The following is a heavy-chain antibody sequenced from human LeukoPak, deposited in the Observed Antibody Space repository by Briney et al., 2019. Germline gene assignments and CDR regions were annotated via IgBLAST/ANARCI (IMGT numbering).Heavy chain of an antibody. CDR1: GYTFTGYY. J-gene: IGHJ4*02. D-gene: IGHD3-3*01. Sequence: ASVKVSCKASGYTFTGYYMHWVRQAPGQGLEWMGWINPNSGGTNYAQKFQGRVTMTRDTSISTAYMELSRLRSDDTAVYYCASTNVLLWSGYYTSYYFDYWVQGTLVTVSS. CDR2: INPNSGGT. CDR3: ASTNVLLWSGYYTSYYFDY. V-gene: IGHV1-2*02.